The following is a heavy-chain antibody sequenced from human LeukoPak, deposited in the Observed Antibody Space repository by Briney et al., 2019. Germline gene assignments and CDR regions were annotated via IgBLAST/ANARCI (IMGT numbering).Heavy chain of an antibody. V-gene: IGHV3-53*01. CDR3: ARDPTATIRFDY. J-gene: IGHJ4*02. D-gene: IGHD5-24*01. Sequence: GGSLRLSCAASGFTVSSNYMSWVRQAPGKGLEWVSVIYSGGSTYYADSVKGRFTISRDNSENTLYLQMNSLRAEDTAVYYCARDPTATIRFDYWGQGTLVTVSS. CDR1: GFTVSSNY. CDR2: IYSGGST.